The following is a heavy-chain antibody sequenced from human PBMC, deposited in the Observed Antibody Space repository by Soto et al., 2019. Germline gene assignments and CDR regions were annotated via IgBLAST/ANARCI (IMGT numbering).Heavy chain of an antibody. CDR2: IYYSGST. D-gene: IGHD3-3*02. J-gene: IGHJ6*02. Sequence: LSLTCTVSGGSISSGGYYWSWIRQHPGKGLEWIGYIYYSGSTYYNPSLKSRVTISVDTSKNQFSLKLSSVTAADTAVYYCARPWTLAGYGVDVWGQGTTVTVSS. CDR3: ARPWTLAGYGVDV. V-gene: IGHV4-31*03. CDR1: GGSISSGGYY.